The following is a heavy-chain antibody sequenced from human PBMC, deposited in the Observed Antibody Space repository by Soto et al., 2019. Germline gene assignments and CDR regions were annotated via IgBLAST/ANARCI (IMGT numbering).Heavy chain of an antibody. CDR3: AREVGYLSPGGPYYYGMDV. J-gene: IGHJ6*02. V-gene: IGHV1-69*01. D-gene: IGHD1-26*01. CDR1: GGTFSSYA. CDR2: IIPIFGTA. Sequence: QVQLVQSGAEVKKPGSSVKVSCKASGGTFSSYAISWVRQAPGQGLEWMGGIIPIFGTANYAQKFQGRVTITADESTSTAYMELSSLRSEDTAVYYCAREVGYLSPGGPYYYGMDVWGQGTTVTVSS.